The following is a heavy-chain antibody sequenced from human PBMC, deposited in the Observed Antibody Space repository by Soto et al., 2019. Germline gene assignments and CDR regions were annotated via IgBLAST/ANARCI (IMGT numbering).Heavy chain of an antibody. V-gene: IGHV3-21*02. CDR2: INSYSDYI. J-gene: IGHJ6*02. CDR3: ASDTFTYMRGFMGGRYSGLDV. CDR1: GFTFNTYT. Sequence: ELVESGGGLVKPGGSLRLSCVASGFTFNTYTMNWVRHTPGKGLEWISSINSYSDYIWYADSVEGRFTISRDNAKNSLFLKMNGLREEDTAVYYCASDTFTYMRGFMGGRYSGLDVWGQGTTVTVS. D-gene: IGHD3-16*01.